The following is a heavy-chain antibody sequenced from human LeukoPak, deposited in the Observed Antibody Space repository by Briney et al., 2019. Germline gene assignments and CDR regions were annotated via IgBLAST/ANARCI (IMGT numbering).Heavy chain of an antibody. CDR2: ISGSGGST. V-gene: IGHV3-23*01. Sequence: ETLSLTCTVSGGSISSGGYYWSWIRQHPGKGLEWVSAISGSGGSTYYADSVKGRFTISRDNSKNTLYLQMNSLRAEDTAVYYCAKAIGGWSRGPFDYWGQGTLVTVSS. CDR3: AKAIGGWSRGPFDY. J-gene: IGHJ4*02. CDR1: GGSISSGGYY. D-gene: IGHD2-15*01.